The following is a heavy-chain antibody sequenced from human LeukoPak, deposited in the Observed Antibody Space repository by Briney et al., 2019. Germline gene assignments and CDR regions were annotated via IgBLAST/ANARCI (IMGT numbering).Heavy chain of an antibody. J-gene: IGHJ4*02. CDR2: SNPNSGGT. V-gene: IGHV1-2*02. CDR1: GYTFTGYY. D-gene: IGHD2-15*01. CDR3: ASSSALVVGYYFDY. Sequence: ASVKVSCKASGYTFTGYYMHWVRQAPGQGREGMGWSNPNSGGTNYAQKFQGRVTMTRDTSISTASMELRRTSSDDKATYYCASSSALVVGYYFDYWGQGTLVTVSS.